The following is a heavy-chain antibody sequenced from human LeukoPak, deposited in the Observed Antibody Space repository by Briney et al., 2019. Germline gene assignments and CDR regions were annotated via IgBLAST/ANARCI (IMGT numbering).Heavy chain of an antibody. CDR3: ARGYNYYYGMDV. CDR2: ISGSGGST. J-gene: IGHJ6*02. V-gene: IGHV3-NL1*01. D-gene: IGHD3-16*02. CDR1: GFTFSSYG. Sequence: GGSLRLSCAASGFTFSSYGMHWVRQAPGKGLEWVSAISGSGGSTYYADSVKGRFTITRENAKNSLYLQMNSLRAEDTAVYYCARGYNYYYGMDVWGQGTTVTVSS.